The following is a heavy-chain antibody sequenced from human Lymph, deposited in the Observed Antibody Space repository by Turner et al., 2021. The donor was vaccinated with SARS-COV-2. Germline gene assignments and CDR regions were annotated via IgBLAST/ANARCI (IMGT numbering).Heavy chain of an antibody. V-gene: IGHV1-24*01. CDR2: FDPEKGET. D-gene: IGHD1-1*01. CDR3: ATLKSNWKILTGRYYFDF. J-gene: IGHJ4*02. CDR1: GYPLPELS. Sequence: QVQLVQSGAEVKKPGASVKVSCKVSGYPLPELSIHWVRQAPGKGLEWMGGFDPEKGETIYAQKFQGRVNMTEDTSTDTAYMELSSLRSEDTAVYYCATLKSNWKILTGRYYFDFWGQGTLVTVSS.